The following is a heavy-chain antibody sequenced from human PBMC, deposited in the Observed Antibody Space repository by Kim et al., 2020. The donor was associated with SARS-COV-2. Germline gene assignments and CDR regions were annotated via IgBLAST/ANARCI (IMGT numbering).Heavy chain of an antibody. V-gene: IGHV3-30*03. CDR3: APHLRYFDWLLIAPPDY. J-gene: IGHJ4*02. D-gene: IGHD3-9*01. CDR2: ISYDGSNK. Sequence: GGSLRLSCAASGFTFRSYGMHWVRQAPGKGLEWVAVISYDGSNKYYADSVKGRFTISRDNSKNTLYLQMNSLRAEDTAVYYCAPHLRYFDWLLIAPPDYWGQGNLVTVSS. CDR1: GFTFRSYG.